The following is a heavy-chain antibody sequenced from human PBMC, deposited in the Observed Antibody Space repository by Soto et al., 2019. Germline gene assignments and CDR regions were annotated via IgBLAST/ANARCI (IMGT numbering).Heavy chain of an antibody. CDR3: ARNLYNTGSFDH. Sequence: QVQLVQSGAEVKKPGASVKVSCKASGYTFTDYDINWVRQATGQGLEWMGWMTPNSGNTGYALKFQGRVTMTRDTSRSTAYMELNSLTSEDTAVYYCARNLYNTGSFDHWGQGTLVTVSS. J-gene: IGHJ4*02. CDR2: MTPNSGNT. D-gene: IGHD3-10*01. CDR1: GYTFTDYD. V-gene: IGHV1-8*02.